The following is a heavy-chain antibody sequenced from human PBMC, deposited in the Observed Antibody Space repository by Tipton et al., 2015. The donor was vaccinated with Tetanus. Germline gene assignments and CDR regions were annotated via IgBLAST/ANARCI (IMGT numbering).Heavy chain of an antibody. V-gene: IGHV4-39*01. D-gene: IGHD3-22*01. CDR1: GGSISSSGFY. CDR2: IYYTGNT. J-gene: IGHJ5*01. CDR3: VRLWGYYYDSSGYPDS. Sequence: TLSLTCTVSGGSISSSGFYWGWIRQPPGKVLEWIGDIYYTGNTNYKPSLRSRVSMSGDTSKYQFSLRLSSVTAADTAVYYCVRLWGYYYDSSGYPDSWGHGTLVTVSS.